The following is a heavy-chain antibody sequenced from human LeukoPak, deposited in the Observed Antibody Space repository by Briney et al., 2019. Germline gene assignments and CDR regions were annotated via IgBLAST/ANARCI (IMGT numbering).Heavy chain of an antibody. CDR3: ARPFPDYYDSSGYYYGY. V-gene: IGHV4-34*01. J-gene: IGHJ4*02. CDR2: INHSGST. Sequence: SETLSLTCAVYGGSFSGYYWSWIRQPPGKGLEWIGEINHSGSTNYNPSLKSRVTISVDTSKNQFSLKPSSVTAADTAVYYCARPFPDYYDSSGYYYGYWGQGTLVTVSS. D-gene: IGHD3-22*01. CDR1: GGSFSGYY.